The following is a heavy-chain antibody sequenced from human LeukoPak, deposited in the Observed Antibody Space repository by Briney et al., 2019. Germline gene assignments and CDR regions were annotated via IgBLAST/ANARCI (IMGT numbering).Heavy chain of an antibody. CDR2: INHSGST. Sequence: PSETLSLTCAVYGGSFSGYYWSWIRQPPGKGLEWIGEINHSGSTNYNPSLKSRVTISVDTSKNQFSLKLSSVTAADTAVYYCARGRFGGYLLWDYYYYMYVWGKGTTVTVSS. CDR1: GGSFSGYY. J-gene: IGHJ6*03. V-gene: IGHV4-34*01. D-gene: IGHD3-16*01. CDR3: ARGRFGGYLLWDYYYYMYV.